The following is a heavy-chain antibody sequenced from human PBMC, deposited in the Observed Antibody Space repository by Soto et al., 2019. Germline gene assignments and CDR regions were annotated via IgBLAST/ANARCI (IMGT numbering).Heavy chain of an antibody. CDR2: ITATGSPT. Sequence: EVQLLESGGGLVQPGGSLRLSCEASGFTFSNYAMTWVRQAPEKGPEWVSTITATGSPTWYADSVRGRFTISRDNSKNTLYLQMNSLRAEDTAIYYCVKEGKMGVEGFDFWGQGTLVTVSS. CDR1: GFTFSNYA. CDR3: VKEGKMGVEGFDF. D-gene: IGHD1-26*01. J-gene: IGHJ4*02. V-gene: IGHV3-23*01.